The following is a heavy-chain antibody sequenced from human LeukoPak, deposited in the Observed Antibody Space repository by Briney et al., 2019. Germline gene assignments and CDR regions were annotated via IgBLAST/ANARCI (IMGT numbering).Heavy chain of an antibody. CDR2: ISAYNGNT. CDR3: ASAPYSSGWAYYFDY. V-gene: IGHV1-18*01. CDR1: GYTFTSYG. J-gene: IGHJ4*02. Sequence: ASVKVSCKASGYTFTSYGISWVRQAPGQGLEWMGWISAYNGNTNYAQKLQGRVTMTTDTSTSTAYMELRSLRSDDTAVYYCASAPYSSGWAYYFDYWGQGTLVTVS. D-gene: IGHD6-19*01.